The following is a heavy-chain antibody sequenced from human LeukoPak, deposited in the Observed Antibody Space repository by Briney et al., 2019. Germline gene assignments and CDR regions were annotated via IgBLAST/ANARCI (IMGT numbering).Heavy chain of an antibody. CDR1: LGSDSTSDYY. CDR3: ARVFDS. J-gene: IGHJ4*02. CDR2: VFYTEKP. Sequence: SETLSLTCTVSLGSDSTSDYYWGWIRQSPVKGLEWIGDVFYTEKPNYNPSLRGRATISIDTSKNQFSLKLTYVTASDTAVYYCARVFDSCGQGTLVTVSS. V-gene: IGHV4-39*07.